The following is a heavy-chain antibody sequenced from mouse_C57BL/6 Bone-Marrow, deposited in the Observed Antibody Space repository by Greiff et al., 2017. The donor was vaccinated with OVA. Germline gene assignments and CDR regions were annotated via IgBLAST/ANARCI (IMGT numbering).Heavy chain of an antibody. CDR2: ISYDGSN. CDR1: GYSITSGYY. V-gene: IGHV3-6*01. Sequence: ESGPGLVKPSQSLSLTCSVTGYSITSGYYWNWIRQFPGNKLEWMGYISYDGSNNYNPSLKNRISITRDTSKNQFFLKLNSVTTEDTATYYCARDGTFDAMDYWGQGTSVTVSS. CDR3: ARDGTFDAMDY. J-gene: IGHJ4*01. D-gene: IGHD1-1*02.